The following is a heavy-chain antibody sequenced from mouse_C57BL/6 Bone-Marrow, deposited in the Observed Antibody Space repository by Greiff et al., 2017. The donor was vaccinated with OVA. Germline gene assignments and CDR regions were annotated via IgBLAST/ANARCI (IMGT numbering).Heavy chain of an antibody. CDR2: IYPGDGDT. J-gene: IGHJ1*03. CDR1: GYAFSSSW. CDR3: ARYYGSYWYFDV. Sequence: VQLQQSGPELVKPGASVKISCKASGYAFSSSWMNWVKQRPGKGLEWIGRIYPGDGDTNYNGKFKGKATLTADKSSSTAYMQLSSLTSEDSAVYFCARYYGSYWYFDVWGKGTTVTVSS. V-gene: IGHV1-82*01. D-gene: IGHD1-1*01.